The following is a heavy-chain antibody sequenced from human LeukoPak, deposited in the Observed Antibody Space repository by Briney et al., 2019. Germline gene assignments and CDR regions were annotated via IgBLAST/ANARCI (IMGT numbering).Heavy chain of an antibody. V-gene: IGHV4-34*01. D-gene: IGHD5-18*01. J-gene: IGHJ4*02. CDR3: AREGVIQLSGSDY. CDR2: INHSGST. CDR1: GGSFSGYY. Sequence: PSETLSLTCAVYGGSFSGYYWSWIRQPPGKGLEWIEEINHSGSTNYNPSLKSRVTISVDTSKNQFSLKLSSVTAADTAVYYCAREGVIQLSGSDYWGQGTLVTVSS.